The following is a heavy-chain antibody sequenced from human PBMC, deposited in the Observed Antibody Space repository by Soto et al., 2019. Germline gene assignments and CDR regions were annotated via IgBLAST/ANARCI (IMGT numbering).Heavy chain of an antibody. D-gene: IGHD1-26*01. CDR1: GNTFTYRY. Sequence: GASVKVSCKALGNTFTYRYLHWVRQAPGQALEWMGWITPFSGDVHYAQKFQERVTITRDRSINTAYMQMSSLRSEDTAMYFCASGGAGSGHFTWELHDHWGHGTLDTGSS. J-gene: IGHJ4*01. CDR3: ASGGAGSGHFTWELHDH. CDR2: ITPFSGDV. V-gene: IGHV1-45*02.